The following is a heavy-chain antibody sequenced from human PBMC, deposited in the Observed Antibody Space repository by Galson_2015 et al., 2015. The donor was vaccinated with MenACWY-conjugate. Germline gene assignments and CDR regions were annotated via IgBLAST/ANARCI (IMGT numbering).Heavy chain of an antibody. CDR3: ARHPPGGRGMDV. Sequence: QSGAEVKKPGESLKTSCKASGYIFTTYWIAWVRQMPGKGLEWMGLISPGDSNTRYSPSFQGQVTISADKPISTAYLRWSSLKASDTAMYYCARHPPGGRGMDVWGQGTTVTVSS. CDR2: ISPGDSNT. V-gene: IGHV5-51*01. D-gene: IGHD1-26*01. J-gene: IGHJ6*02. CDR1: GYIFTTYW.